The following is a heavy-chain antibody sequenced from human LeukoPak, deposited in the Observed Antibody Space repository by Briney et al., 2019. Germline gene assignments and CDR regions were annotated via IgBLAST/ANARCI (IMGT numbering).Heavy chain of an antibody. CDR3: ARDFYYENSGYDY. CDR1: GFTFSSYA. CDR2: ISYDGSNK. D-gene: IGHD3-22*01. Sequence: PGRSLRLSCAASGFTFSSYAMHWVRQAPGKGLEWVAVISYDGSNKYYADSVKGRFTISRDNSKNTLYLQMNSLRAEDTAMYYCARDFYYENSGYDYWGQGTLVTVSS. J-gene: IGHJ4*02. V-gene: IGHV3-30*04.